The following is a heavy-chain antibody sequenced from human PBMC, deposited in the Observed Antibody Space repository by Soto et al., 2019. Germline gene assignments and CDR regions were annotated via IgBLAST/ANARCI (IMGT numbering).Heavy chain of an antibody. CDR2: IYYSGIT. Sequence: QVQLQESGPSLVKPSQTLSLTCNVSGDSIISRNYYWTWIRQSPGKVLEWIGNIYYSGITNYNPSLKSRVSLSVDMSNNRFFLSLTSVTAADTAVYFCVRDSSGVTGTPGWGQGILVTVSS. CDR1: GDSIISRNYY. V-gene: IGHV4-30-4*01. CDR3: VRDSSGVTGTPG. D-gene: IGHD1-7*01. J-gene: IGHJ4*02.